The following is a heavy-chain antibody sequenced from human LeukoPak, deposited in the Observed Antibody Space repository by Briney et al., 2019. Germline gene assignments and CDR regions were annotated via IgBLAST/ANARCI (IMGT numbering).Heavy chain of an antibody. Sequence: PGGSLRLSCAGSGIRSYSMNWVRKGPGKGLGWVSYISTRSSAIYYADSVKGRFTISRDNAKNSLYLQMNSLRAEDTAVYYCARSSDGPYYYYLDVWGKGTTVTVSS. D-gene: IGHD6-6*01. V-gene: IGHV3-48*01. CDR3: ARSSDGPYYYYLDV. J-gene: IGHJ6*03. CDR2: ISTRSSAI. CDR1: GIRSYS.